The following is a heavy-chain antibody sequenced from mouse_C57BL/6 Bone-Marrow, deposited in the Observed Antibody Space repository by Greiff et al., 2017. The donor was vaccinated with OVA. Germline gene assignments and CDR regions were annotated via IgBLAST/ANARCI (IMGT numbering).Heavy chain of an antibody. CDR1: GYTFTDYY. J-gene: IGHJ4*01. CDR3: ARLYYYGSSGYYYAMDY. CDR2: INPNNGGT. D-gene: IGHD1-1*01. Sequence: EVQLQQSGPELVKPGASVKISCKASGYTFTDYYMNWVKQSHGKSLEWIGDINPNNGGTSYNQKFKGKATLTVDKSSSTAYMELRSLTSEDSAVYYCARLYYYGSSGYYYAMDYWGQGTSVTVSS. V-gene: IGHV1-26*01.